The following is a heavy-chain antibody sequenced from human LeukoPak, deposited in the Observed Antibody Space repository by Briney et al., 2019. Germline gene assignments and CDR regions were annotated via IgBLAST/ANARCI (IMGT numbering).Heavy chain of an antibody. Sequence: SETLSLTCTVSGGSISSGDYAWSWIRQHPGKGLEWIGYIYYSGTRHYNPSLQSRVTLSIDTSKNQFSLKVTSVTAADTAIYFCARSTQESSTSFDYWGQGTLVTVSS. V-gene: IGHV4-31*03. CDR3: ARSTQESSTSFDY. CDR2: IYYSGTR. D-gene: IGHD6-6*01. CDR1: GGSISSGDYA. J-gene: IGHJ4*02.